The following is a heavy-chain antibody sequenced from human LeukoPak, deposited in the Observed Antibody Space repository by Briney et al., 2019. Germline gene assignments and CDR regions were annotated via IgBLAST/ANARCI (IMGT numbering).Heavy chain of an antibody. CDR3: ARARRDSGYYKVDY. Sequence: KSSETLSLTCAVYGGSLSGSYWSWIRQPPGKGLEWIGEINHSGSANYNPSLKSRVTLSIDKSKNQFSLNLNSVTAADTAVYYCARARRDSGYYKVDYWGQGTLVTVS. CDR1: GGSLSGSY. J-gene: IGHJ4*02. V-gene: IGHV4-34*01. CDR2: INHSGSA. D-gene: IGHD3-3*01.